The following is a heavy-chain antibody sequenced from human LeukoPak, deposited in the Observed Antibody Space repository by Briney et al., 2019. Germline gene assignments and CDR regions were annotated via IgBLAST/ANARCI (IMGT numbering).Heavy chain of an antibody. CDR2: INPNSGGT. D-gene: IGHD3-3*01. V-gene: IGHV1-2*06. J-gene: IGHJ4*02. CDR3: ARGGADYDFWSGYFDY. Sequence: GASVKVSFKASGYTFTGYYMHRVRQAPGQGLEWMGRINPNSGGTNYAQKFQGRITMTRDTSISTAYMELSRLRSDDTAVYYCARGGADYDFWSGYFDYWGQGTLVTVSS. CDR1: GYTFTGYY.